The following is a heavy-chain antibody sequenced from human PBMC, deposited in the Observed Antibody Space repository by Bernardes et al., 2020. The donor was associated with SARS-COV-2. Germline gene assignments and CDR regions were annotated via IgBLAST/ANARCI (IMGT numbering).Heavy chain of an antibody. CDR3: SAISGYCSGGRCYSGDY. CDR1: GFTFSSYG. CDR2: IWYDGSDK. Sequence: GGSLRLSCVASGFTFSSYGMHWVRQAPGKGLEWVAVIWYDGSDKYYADSVKGRFTISRDNSKNTLYLQMNSLRAEDTAVYYCSAISGYCSGGRCYSGDYWGQGTLVTVSS. D-gene: IGHD2-15*01. J-gene: IGHJ4*02. V-gene: IGHV3-33*01.